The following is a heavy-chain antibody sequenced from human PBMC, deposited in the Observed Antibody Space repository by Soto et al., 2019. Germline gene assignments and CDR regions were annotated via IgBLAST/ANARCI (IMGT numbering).Heavy chain of an antibody. V-gene: IGHV1-18*01. Sequence: ASVKVSCKASGYTFTQYGISWVRQAPGQGLAWMGWISAFNGNTKYVENSQDRVTMTTDTSTNTSYMELRSLRSDDTAMYYCARYRYCSSTSCYALIDYWGQGTLVTVSS. CDR3: ARYRYCSSTSCYALIDY. CDR1: GYTFTQYG. D-gene: IGHD2-2*01. J-gene: IGHJ4*02. CDR2: ISAFNGNT.